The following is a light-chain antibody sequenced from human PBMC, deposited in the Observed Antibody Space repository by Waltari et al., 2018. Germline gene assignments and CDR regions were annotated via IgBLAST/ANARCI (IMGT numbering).Light chain of an antibody. CDR2: KAS. J-gene: IGKJ5*01. V-gene: IGKV1-5*03. CDR3: QQRNDWPIT. Sequence: DAQMTQSPSSLSASVGDRVTITCRASQTISKLAWYQQKPGKAPKLLIYKASNLESGVPSRFSGSGSGTEFTLTISSLQPDDFGVYYCQQRNDWPITFGQGTLLEIK. CDR1: QTISK.